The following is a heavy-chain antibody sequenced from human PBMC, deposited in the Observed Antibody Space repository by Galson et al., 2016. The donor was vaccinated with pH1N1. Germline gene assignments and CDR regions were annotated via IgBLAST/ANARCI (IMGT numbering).Heavy chain of an antibody. V-gene: IGHV1-69*13. CDR2: IVGIFRSA. CDR1: GGPLNSHA. CDR3: ARVSGYKSGYIDS. D-gene: IGHD5-18*01. Sequence: SVKVSCKASGGPLNSHAISWVRQAPGQGPEWMGRIVGIFRSANYARKFQGRVTITADEFMSTTYMELSSLRSDYTAVYSCARVSGYKSGYIDSWGQGTLVTFSS. J-gene: IGHJ4*02.